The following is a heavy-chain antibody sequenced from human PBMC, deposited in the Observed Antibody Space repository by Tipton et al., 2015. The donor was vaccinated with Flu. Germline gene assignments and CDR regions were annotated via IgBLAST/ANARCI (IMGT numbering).Heavy chain of an antibody. CDR1: GASISSSGYY. V-gene: IGHV4-31*03. CDR3: AREKDSSGSEYFQH. D-gene: IGHD6-19*01. CDR2: ISDSGKT. J-gene: IGHJ1*01. Sequence: TLSLTCSVSGASISSSGYYWTWIRQQPGMGLEWMGYISDSGKTYYNPSLNSRVTISLDTSKNQFSLKLSSVTAADTAVYYCAREKDSSGSEYFQHWGQGTLVTVSS.